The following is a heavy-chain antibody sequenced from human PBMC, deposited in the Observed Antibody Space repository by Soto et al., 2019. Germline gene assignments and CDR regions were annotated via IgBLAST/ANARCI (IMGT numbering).Heavy chain of an antibody. CDR1: GGSISSGTYY. CDR3: ARDKITGLFDY. V-gene: IGHV4-39*02. Sequence: SETMSLTCTVSGGSISSGTYYWGWIRQPPGRGLEWIGSIFYDGSTYYNPSLKSRVTISVDASKNQFSVKLTSVTATDTAVYYCARDKITGLFDYWGQGTLVTVSS. D-gene: IGHD2-8*02. J-gene: IGHJ4*02. CDR2: IFYDGST.